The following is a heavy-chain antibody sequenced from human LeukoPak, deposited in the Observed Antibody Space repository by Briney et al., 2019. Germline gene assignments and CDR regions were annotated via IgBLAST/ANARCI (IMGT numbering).Heavy chain of an antibody. Sequence: PSETLSLSCTFSGGSISSYYWSWIRQPAGKGLEWTGRIHTSGSTNYNPSLKSRVTMSVDTSKNQFSLKLSSVTAADTAVYYCARDTYYYGSGSYRLDYWGQGTLVTVSS. CDR2: IHTSGST. CDR3: ARDTYYYGSGSYRLDY. D-gene: IGHD3-10*01. CDR1: GGSISSYY. V-gene: IGHV4-4*07. J-gene: IGHJ4*02.